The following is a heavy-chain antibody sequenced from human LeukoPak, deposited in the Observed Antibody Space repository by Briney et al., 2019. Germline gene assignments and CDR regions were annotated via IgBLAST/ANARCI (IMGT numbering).Heavy chain of an antibody. J-gene: IGHJ4*02. CDR1: GFSVSSNY. CDR3: ARSRGYTLPPDY. Sequence: PGGSLRLSCAASGFSVSSNYMTWVRQAPGKGLEWVSVIYSGGSTYYADSVKGRFTISRDNSKNTLYLQMNSLRAEDTAVYYCARSRGYTLPPDYWGQGTLVTVSS. V-gene: IGHV3-53*01. CDR2: IYSGGST. D-gene: IGHD5-12*01.